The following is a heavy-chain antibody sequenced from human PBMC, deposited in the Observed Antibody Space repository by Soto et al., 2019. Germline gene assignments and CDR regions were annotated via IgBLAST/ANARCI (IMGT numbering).Heavy chain of an antibody. D-gene: IGHD3-3*01. CDR3: ASLIYDRSNFYGNDY. J-gene: IGHJ4*02. CDR2: SRSKANNYAT. Sequence: EVQLVESGGGLVQPGGSLRLSCAASGFTFSGSSMHWVRQASGKGLEWVARSRSKANNYATTYAASVKGRFTICRDESKNTTYLQMNSLKTEDTAIYYCASLIYDRSNFYGNDYWGQGTLVTVSS. CDR1: GFTFSGSS. V-gene: IGHV3-73*02.